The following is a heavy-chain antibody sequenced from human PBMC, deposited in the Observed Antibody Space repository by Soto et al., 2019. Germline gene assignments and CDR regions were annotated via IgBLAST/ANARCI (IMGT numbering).Heavy chain of an antibody. CDR3: AREGHMKFHSDSSDEPGY. V-gene: IGHV1-69*04. J-gene: IGHJ4*02. CDR2: IIPSIGII. CDR1: GGTFSSFV. Sequence: QVQLVQSGAEVKKTGSSVKVSCKASGGTFSSFVISWVRQAPGQGLEWMGRIIPSIGIINYAQKFQGRVTITEDTSTSTAYMELSSLRSDDTAVYYCAREGHMKFHSDSSDEPGYWGQGTLVTVSS. D-gene: IGHD3-22*01.